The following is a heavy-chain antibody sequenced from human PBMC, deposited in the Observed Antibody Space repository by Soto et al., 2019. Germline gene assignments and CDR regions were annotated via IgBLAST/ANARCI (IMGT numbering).Heavy chain of an antibody. CDR3: ASLTSWSQEYYYGMDV. J-gene: IGHJ6*02. Sequence: GGSLRLSCAGSGFTFGDFGMSWFRQAPGKGLEWLSFIRSKGYGGTTESAASVRGRFITSRDDSKSIAYLQMNSLKTEDTAVYYCASLTSWSQEYYYGMDVWGQGTTVTVSS. D-gene: IGHD2-2*01. CDR1: GFTFGDFG. CDR2: IRSKGYGGTT. V-gene: IGHV3-49*03.